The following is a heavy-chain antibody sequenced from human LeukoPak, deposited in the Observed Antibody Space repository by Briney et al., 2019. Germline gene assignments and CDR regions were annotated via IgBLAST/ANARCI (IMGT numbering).Heavy chain of an antibody. CDR2: ISASSSHM. V-gene: IGHV3-21*04. CDR1: GFTFSTYN. J-gene: IGHJ4*02. CDR3: AKRIQSAMTTGY. Sequence: NPGESLRLSCAASGFTFSTYNMNWVRQPPGKGLEWVSSISASSSHMYYADSVKGRFTISRENAKNSLYLQFNSLRAEETAVYYCAKRIQSAMTTGYWGQGTLVTVSS. D-gene: IGHD5-18*01.